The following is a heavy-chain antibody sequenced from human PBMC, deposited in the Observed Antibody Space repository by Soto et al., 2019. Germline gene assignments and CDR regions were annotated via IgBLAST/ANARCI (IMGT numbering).Heavy chain of an antibody. CDR3: ASPKIAFYNWLDP. J-gene: IGHJ5*02. D-gene: IGHD3-3*02. Sequence: SETLSLTCTVSGGSISSSSYYWGWIRQPPGKGLEWIGSIYYSGSTYYNPSLKSRVTISVDTSKNQFSLKLSSVTAADTAVYYGASPKIAFYNWLDPWGQGTLVTFSS. CDR1: GGSISSSSYY. V-gene: IGHV4-39*01. CDR2: IYYSGST.